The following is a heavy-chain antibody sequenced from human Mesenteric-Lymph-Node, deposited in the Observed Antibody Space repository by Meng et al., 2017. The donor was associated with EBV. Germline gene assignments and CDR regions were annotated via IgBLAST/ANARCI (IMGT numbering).Heavy chain of an antibody. Sequence: QVHLQQSERGLERPGGAVQVSCTASGFIYTTYCMHWVRQAPAQGVEWMGCINPANGDTTYSQRFQGRVTISRDTSASTIYMELTSLRSEDTAVYYCATEHSSGRRGPPHPWGQGTLVTVSS. J-gene: IGHJ5*02. CDR3: ATEHSSGRRGPPHP. D-gene: IGHD2-15*01. V-gene: IGHV1-3*01. CDR1: GFIYTTYC. CDR2: INPANGDT.